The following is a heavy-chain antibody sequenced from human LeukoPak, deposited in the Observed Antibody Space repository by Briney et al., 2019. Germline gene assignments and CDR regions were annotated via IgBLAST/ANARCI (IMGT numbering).Heavy chain of an antibody. CDR1: GYTFTSYD. Sequence: VASVKVSCKASGYTFTSYDINWVRQATGQGLEWMGWMNPNSGNTGYAQKFQGRVTMTRNTSISTAYMELSSLGSEDTAVYYCARGDYGDNGVDYWGQGTLVTVSS. CDR2: MNPNSGNT. CDR3: ARGDYGDNGVDY. D-gene: IGHD4-17*01. J-gene: IGHJ4*02. V-gene: IGHV1-8*01.